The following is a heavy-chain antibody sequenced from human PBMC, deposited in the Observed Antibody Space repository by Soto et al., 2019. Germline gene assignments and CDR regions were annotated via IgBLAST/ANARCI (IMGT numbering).Heavy chain of an antibody. CDR1: GGTFSSYA. CDR3: ARDPEA. J-gene: IGHJ4*02. V-gene: IGHV1-69*12. CDR2: IIPIFGTG. Sequence: QVQLVQSGAEVKKPGSSVKVSCKASGGTFSSYAISWVRQAPGQGLEWMGGIIPIFGTGNYAQKFQARVKITADEDTSTGYMELSSLRSGDWAVYFCARDPEAWGQGTLVTVSS.